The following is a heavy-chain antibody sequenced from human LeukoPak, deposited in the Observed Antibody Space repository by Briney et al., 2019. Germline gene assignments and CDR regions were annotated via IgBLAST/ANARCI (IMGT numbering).Heavy chain of an antibody. Sequence: GGSLRLSCAASGFTFSSNSMNWVRQAPGKGLEWVSSISTSSSYIDYADSVKGRFTISRDNAKNSLYLQMNSLRAEDTAVYYCTRETRVPRYYGSASYYYYMDVWGKGTTVTISS. V-gene: IGHV3-21*03. J-gene: IGHJ6*03. CDR1: GFTFSSNS. CDR2: ISTSSSYI. D-gene: IGHD3-10*01. CDR3: TRETRVPRYYGSASYYYYMDV.